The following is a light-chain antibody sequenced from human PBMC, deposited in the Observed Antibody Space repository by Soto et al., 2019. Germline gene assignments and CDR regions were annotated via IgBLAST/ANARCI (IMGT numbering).Light chain of an antibody. J-gene: IGKJ1*01. Sequence: DIELTQSPPSLAASVGDRVTITCRASQNINNYLIWYQQKPGKAPQLLIYGASILQSGVPSRFSGSASGTDFTLTIGSLQPEDFATYYCQESYSDPGTFGKGTKVEI. CDR2: GAS. V-gene: IGKV1-39*01. CDR3: QESYSDPGT. CDR1: QNINNY.